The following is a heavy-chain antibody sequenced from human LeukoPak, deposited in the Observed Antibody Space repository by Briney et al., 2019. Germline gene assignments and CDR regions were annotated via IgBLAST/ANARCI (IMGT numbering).Heavy chain of an antibody. D-gene: IGHD4-11*01. J-gene: IGHJ6*02. V-gene: IGHV3-30*18. CDR2: ISYDGSNK. CDR3: AKSMATVTPYYYYGMDV. CDR1: GFTFSSYG. Sequence: GRSLRLSCAASGFTFSSYGMHWVRQAPGKGLEWVAVISYDGSNKYYADSVKGRFTISRDNSKNTLYLQVNSLRAEDTAVYYCAKSMATVTPYYYYGMDVWGQGTTVTVSS.